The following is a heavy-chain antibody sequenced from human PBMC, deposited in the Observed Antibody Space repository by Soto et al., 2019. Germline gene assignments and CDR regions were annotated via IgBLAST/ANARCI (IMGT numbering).Heavy chain of an antibody. V-gene: IGHV3-30*03. Sequence: GGSLRLSCAASGFTFSSYGMHWVRQAPGKGLEWVAVISYDGSNKYYADSVKGRFTISRDNSKNTLYLQMNSLRVEDRAVYYCARGKYYSMAVWGQGTTVTVSS. J-gene: IGHJ6*02. D-gene: IGHD3-10*01. CDR1: GFTFSSYG. CDR2: ISYDGSNK. CDR3: ARGKYYSMAV.